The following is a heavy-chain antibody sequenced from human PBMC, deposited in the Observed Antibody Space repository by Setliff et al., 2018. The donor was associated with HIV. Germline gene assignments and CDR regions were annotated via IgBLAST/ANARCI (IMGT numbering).Heavy chain of an antibody. CDR1: GVSFSGDY. V-gene: IGHV4-34*01. D-gene: IGHD3-22*01. Sequence: SETLSLTCAVSGVSFSGDYWSWVRQPPGKGLEWIAEVHPSGSINYNSSLKSRVTISVDTSKNQFSLKLSSVTAADTAVYYCAREGYYDRADAFDIWGQGTMVTVSS. CDR3: AREGYYDRADAFDI. J-gene: IGHJ3*02. CDR2: VHPSGSI.